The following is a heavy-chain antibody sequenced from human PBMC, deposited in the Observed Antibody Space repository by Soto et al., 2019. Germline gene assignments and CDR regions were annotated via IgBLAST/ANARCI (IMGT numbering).Heavy chain of an antibody. V-gene: IGHV3-23*01. Sequence: DVQLLESGGGLVQPGGSLRLSCTASGFTFSNYAMSWVRQAPGKGLEWVSPMSGSGGSTSYADCVKGRFTISRDNSKKTLDLHMSSLRAEDTAFYYGAKEPNYDFWSGDRDFDSWGQGSLVTVSS. CDR2: MSGSGGST. CDR3: AKEPNYDFWSGDRDFDS. J-gene: IGHJ4*02. CDR1: GFTFSNYA. D-gene: IGHD3-3*01.